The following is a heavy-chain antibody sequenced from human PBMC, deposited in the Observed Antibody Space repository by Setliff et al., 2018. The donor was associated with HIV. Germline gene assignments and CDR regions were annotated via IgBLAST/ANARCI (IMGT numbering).Heavy chain of an antibody. CDR3: AREDYNNYWEYWYFDL. J-gene: IGHJ2*01. D-gene: IGHD4-4*01. CDR2: ISSSGHMV. Sequence: PGGSLRLSCAASGFTFSDYYMSWIRQAPGKGLEWISYISSSGHMVKYADSVEGRFTISRDNAKNSLYLQINSLRAEDTAMYYCAREDYNNYWEYWYFDLWGRGTLVTVSS. V-gene: IGHV3-11*04. CDR1: GFTFSDYY.